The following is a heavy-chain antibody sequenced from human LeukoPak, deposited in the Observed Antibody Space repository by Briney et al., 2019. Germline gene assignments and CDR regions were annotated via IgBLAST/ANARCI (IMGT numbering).Heavy chain of an antibody. Sequence: PGGSLRLSCAASGFTFSSYAMSWVRQAPGKGLEWVSAISGSGGSTYYADSVKGRFTISRDNSKNTLYQQMNSLRAEDTAVYYCAKAERVVPAAPTDYWGQGTLVTVSS. V-gene: IGHV3-23*01. CDR1: GFTFSSYA. CDR2: ISGSGGST. D-gene: IGHD2-2*01. CDR3: AKAERVVPAAPTDY. J-gene: IGHJ4*02.